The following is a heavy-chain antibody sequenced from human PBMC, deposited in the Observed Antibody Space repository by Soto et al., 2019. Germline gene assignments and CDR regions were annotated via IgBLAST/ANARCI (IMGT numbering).Heavy chain of an antibody. V-gene: IGHV3-7*01. CDR2: IKQDGSEK. D-gene: IGHD3-3*01. CDR1: GFTFSSYW. Sequence: EVQLVESGGGLIQPGGSLRLSCAASGFTFSSYWMSWVRQAPGKGLEWVANIKQDGSEKYYVDSVKGRFTISRDNAKNSLYLQMNSLSAEDTAVYYCASPQYYDFWSGYYGYYYYYMDVWGKGTTVTVSS. J-gene: IGHJ6*03. CDR3: ASPQYYDFWSGYYGYYYYYMDV.